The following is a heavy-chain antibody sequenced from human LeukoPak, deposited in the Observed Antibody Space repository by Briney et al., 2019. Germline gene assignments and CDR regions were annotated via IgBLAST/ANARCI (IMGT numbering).Heavy chain of an antibody. D-gene: IGHD3-9*01. V-gene: IGHV3-21*01. CDR3: AREDRAYDILTGYYYYFDY. Sequence: GESLRLSCAASGFTFSSYSMNWVRQAPGKGLEWVSSISSSSSYIYYADSVKGRFTISRDNAKNSLYLQMNSLRAEDTAVYYCAREDRAYDILTGYYYYFDYWGQGTLVTVSS. CDR2: ISSSSSYI. CDR1: GFTFSSYS. J-gene: IGHJ4*02.